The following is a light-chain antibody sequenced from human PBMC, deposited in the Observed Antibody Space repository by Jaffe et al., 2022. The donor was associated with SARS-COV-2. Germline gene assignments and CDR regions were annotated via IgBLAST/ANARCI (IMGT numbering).Light chain of an antibody. CDR3: SSYRSSNTFVV. V-gene: IGLV2-18*02. CDR1: SSDVGTYNR. J-gene: IGLJ2*01. Sequence: QSALTQPPSVSGSPGQSVTISCTGTSSDVGTYNRVSWYQQPPGTAPKLIIYEVSKRPSGVPDRFSGSKSGNMASLTVTGLQTEDEADYFCSSYRSSNTFVVFGGGTKLTVL. CDR2: EVS.